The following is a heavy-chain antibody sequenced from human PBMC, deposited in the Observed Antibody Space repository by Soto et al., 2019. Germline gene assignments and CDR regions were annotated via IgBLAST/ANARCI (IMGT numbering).Heavy chain of an antibody. CDR1: GFTFSSYA. V-gene: IGHV3-23*01. Sequence: PGGSLRLSCAASGFTFSSYAMSWVRQAPGKGLEWVSAISGSGGSTYYADSVKGRFTISRDNSKNTLYLQMNSLRAEDTAVYYCARDIPDTVAGHYYFDYWGQGTLVTVSS. CDR3: ARDIPDTVAGHYYFDY. D-gene: IGHD6-19*01. J-gene: IGHJ4*02. CDR2: ISGSGGST.